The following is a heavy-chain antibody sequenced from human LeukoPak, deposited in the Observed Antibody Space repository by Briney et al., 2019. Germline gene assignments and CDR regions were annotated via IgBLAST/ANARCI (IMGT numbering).Heavy chain of an antibody. Sequence: GGSLRLSCAASGFIVSSNYMSWVRQAPEKGLEWVSVIYSGGSTYYADSVRGRFSISRDYSKNTVYLQMNSLRADDTAVYYCARGRGYSGCVPFDYWGQGTLVTVSS. D-gene: IGHD5-12*01. V-gene: IGHV3-53*01. CDR3: ARGRGYSGCVPFDY. CDR1: GFIVSSNY. CDR2: IYSGGST. J-gene: IGHJ4*02.